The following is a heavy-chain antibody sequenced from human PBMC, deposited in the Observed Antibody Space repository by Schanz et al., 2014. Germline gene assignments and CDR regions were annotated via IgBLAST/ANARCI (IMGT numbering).Heavy chain of an antibody. CDR2: FTHI. CDR3: AGATYSSSWYGGSEYFQH. V-gene: IGHV1-2*06. Sequence: QVQLVQSGAELKNPGASVKVSCKASGYSFSAYYIHWMRQAPGQGLEWLGRFTHISQKFQGRVTMTTDTSTSTAYMELRSLRSDDTAVYYCAGATYSSSWYGGSEYFQHWGQGTLVTVSS. D-gene: IGHD6-13*01. CDR1: GYSFSAYY. J-gene: IGHJ1*01.